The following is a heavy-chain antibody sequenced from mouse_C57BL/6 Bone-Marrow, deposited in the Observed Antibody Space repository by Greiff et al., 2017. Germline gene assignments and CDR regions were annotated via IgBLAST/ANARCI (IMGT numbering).Heavy chain of an antibody. CDR3: ARDGGYYGSSSFAY. CDR2: IYPGSGST. J-gene: IGHJ3*01. CDR1: GYTFTSYW. D-gene: IGHD1-1*01. Sequence: QVQLQQPGAELVKPGASVKMSCKASGYTFTSYWITWVKQRPGQGLEWIGDIYPGSGSTNYNEKFKSKATLTVDTSSSTASMQLSSLTSEDSAVYYCARDGGYYGSSSFAYWGQGTLVTVSA. V-gene: IGHV1-55*01.